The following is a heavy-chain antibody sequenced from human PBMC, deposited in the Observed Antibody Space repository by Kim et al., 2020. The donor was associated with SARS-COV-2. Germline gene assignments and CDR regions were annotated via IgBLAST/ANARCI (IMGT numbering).Heavy chain of an antibody. CDR1: GFTFSSYA. CDR3: AKGFTVATISRDGAIGGSRGYFDY. J-gene: IGHJ4*02. CDR2: ISGSGGST. Sequence: GGSLRLSCAASGFTFSSYAMSWVRQAPGKGLEWVSAISGSGGSTYYADSVKGRFTISRDNSKNTLYLQMNSLRAEDTAVYYCAKGFTVATISRDGAIGGSRGYFDYWGQGTLVTVSS. V-gene: IGHV3-23*01. D-gene: IGHD5-12*01.